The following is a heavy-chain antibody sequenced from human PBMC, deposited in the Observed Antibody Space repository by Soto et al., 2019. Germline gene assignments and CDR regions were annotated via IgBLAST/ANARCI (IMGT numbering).Heavy chain of an antibody. V-gene: IGHV1-46*01. J-gene: IGHJ6*02. CDR2: INPSGGST. CDR3: ARDYYYGMDV. CDR1: GYTFTSYY. Sequence: ASVKVSCKASGYTFTSYYMHWVRQAPGQGLEWMGRINPSGGSTSYSQKFQGRVTITRDTSASTVYMELSSLRSEDTAVYYCARDYYYGMDVWGQGTTVTVSS.